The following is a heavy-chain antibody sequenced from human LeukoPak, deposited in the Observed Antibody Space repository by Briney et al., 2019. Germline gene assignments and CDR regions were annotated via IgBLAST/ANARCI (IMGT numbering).Heavy chain of an antibody. CDR2: INPNSGGT. J-gene: IGHJ4*02. Sequence: GASVKVSCKASGGTFSSYAISWVRQAPGQGLEWMGWINPNSGGTNYAQKFQGRVTMTRDTSISTAYMELSRLRSDDTAVYYCARVPEDNFDYWGQGTLVTVSS. V-gene: IGHV1-2*02. CDR3: ARVPEDNFDY. D-gene: IGHD1-14*01. CDR1: GGTFSSYA.